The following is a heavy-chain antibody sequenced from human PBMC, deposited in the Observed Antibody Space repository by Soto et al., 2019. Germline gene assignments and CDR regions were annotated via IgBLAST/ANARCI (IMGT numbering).Heavy chain of an antibody. D-gene: IGHD3-10*01. CDR1: GYTFTNYG. CDR2: INTYNGNT. V-gene: IGHV1-18*01. Sequence: QGQLVQSGAEVKKPGASVKVSCKASGYTFTNYGISWVRQAPGQGLEWMGWINTYNGNTNHAQKLQGRVTMTTDTSTNTAYMELRSLRSDDTAVYYCARGVGSGTYYNQYNWFDPWGQGTLVTVSS. J-gene: IGHJ5*02. CDR3: ARGVGSGTYYNQYNWFDP.